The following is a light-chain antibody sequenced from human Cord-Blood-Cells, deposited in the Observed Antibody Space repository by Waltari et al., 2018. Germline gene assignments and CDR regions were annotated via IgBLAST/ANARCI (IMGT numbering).Light chain of an antibody. V-gene: IGLV1-47*01. J-gene: IGLJ1*01. Sequence: QSVLTQPPSASGTPGQRVTISCSGSSSNIGSNYVYWYQQLPGTAPKLLTYRNNQRPSGVPVRFSGSKSGTSASLASSGLRSEDEADYYCAAWDDSLSGYVFGTGTKVTVL. CDR3: AAWDDSLSGYV. CDR2: RNN. CDR1: SSNIGSNY.